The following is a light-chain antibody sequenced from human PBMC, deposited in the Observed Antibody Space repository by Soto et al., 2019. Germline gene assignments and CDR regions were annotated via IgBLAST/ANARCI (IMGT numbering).Light chain of an antibody. CDR1: QSVSSTY. J-gene: IGKJ2*01. CDR3: QQYGTSPYT. CDR2: AAS. V-gene: IGKV3-20*01. Sequence: EIVLTQSPGTLSLSPGERATLSCRASQSVSSTYLAWYQQKPGQAPSLLIYAASRRATGIPDRFSGSGSGTDFTLTISRLEPEDFAVYYCQQYGTSPYTFGQGTKLEIK.